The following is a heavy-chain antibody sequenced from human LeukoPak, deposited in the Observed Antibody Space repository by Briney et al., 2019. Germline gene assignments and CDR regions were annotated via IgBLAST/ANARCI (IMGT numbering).Heavy chain of an antibody. CDR2: IKQDGSEK. V-gene: IGHV3-7*01. Sequence: GGSLRLSCAASGFTFISYWMSWVRQAPGKGLEWVANIKQDGSEKYYVDSVKGRFTISRDNAKNSLYLQMNSLRAEDTAVYYCARVSDPWGQGTLVTVSS. CDR1: GFTFISYW. J-gene: IGHJ5*02. CDR3: ARVSDP.